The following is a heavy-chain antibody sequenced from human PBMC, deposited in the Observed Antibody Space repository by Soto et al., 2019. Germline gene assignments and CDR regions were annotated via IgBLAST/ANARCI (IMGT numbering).Heavy chain of an antibody. CDR1: GSTFTSYG. Sequence: ASVKVSCKASGSTFTSYGISWVRQAPGQGLEWMGWISAYNGNTNYAQKLQGRVTMTTDTSTSTAYMELRSLRSDDTAVYYCARVSETMVRGVIGAFDIWGQGTMVTVSS. V-gene: IGHV1-18*01. D-gene: IGHD3-10*01. J-gene: IGHJ3*02. CDR2: ISAYNGNT. CDR3: ARVSETMVRGVIGAFDI.